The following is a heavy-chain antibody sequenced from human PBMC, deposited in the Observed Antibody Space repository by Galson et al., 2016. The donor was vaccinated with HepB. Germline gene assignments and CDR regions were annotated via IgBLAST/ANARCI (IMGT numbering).Heavy chain of an antibody. CDR1: GYAFSTHW. V-gene: IGHV1-46*01. CDR2: INPSGTVT. CDR3: AREAGGYKRFYL. J-gene: IGHJ4*02. Sequence: SVKVSCKASGYAFSTHWMHWVRQAPGHGLEWMGLINPSGTVTLYAQNFRGRLTITRDSSTGTVNMELSSLRSDETARYYCAREAGGYKRFYLWGQGTLVTVSS. D-gene: IGHD5-24*01.